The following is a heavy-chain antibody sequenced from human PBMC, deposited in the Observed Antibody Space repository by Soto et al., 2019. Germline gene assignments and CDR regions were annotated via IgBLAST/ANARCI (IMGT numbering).Heavy chain of an antibody. V-gene: IGHV4-39*01. Sequence: QLQLQESGPGLVKPSETLSLTCTVSGGSISSSSYYWGWIRQPPGKGLEWIGSIYYSGSTYYNPSLKSRVTISADTSKNQFSLKLSSVTAADTAVYYCARRVGIGTGPFDYWGQGTLVTVSS. CDR1: GGSISSSSYY. D-gene: IGHD1-20*01. CDR2: IYYSGST. J-gene: IGHJ4*02. CDR3: ARRVGIGTGPFDY.